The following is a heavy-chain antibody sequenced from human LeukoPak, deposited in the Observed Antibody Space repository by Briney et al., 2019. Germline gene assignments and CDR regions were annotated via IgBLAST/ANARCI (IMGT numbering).Heavy chain of an antibody. V-gene: IGHV3-30*18. CDR1: GFTFSSHG. D-gene: IGHD3-10*01. CDR3: AKDSPYGSGTGWFDP. J-gene: IGHJ5*02. Sequence: GRSLRLSCAASGFTFSSHGMHWVRQAPGKGLEWVAVISYDGSNKYYADSVKGRFTISRDNSKNTLYLQMNSLRAEDTAVYYCAKDSPYGSGTGWFDPWGQGTLVTVSS. CDR2: ISYDGSNK.